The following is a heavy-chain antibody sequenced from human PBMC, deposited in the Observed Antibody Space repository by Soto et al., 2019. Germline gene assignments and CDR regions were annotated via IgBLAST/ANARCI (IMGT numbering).Heavy chain of an antibody. Sequence: QVHLVESGGGVVQPGRSLRLSCAASGFIFSSFGMHWVRQAPGKGLEWVAHIWYDGSNTYYADSVKGRFTISRDNSRSTLYLQMNSLRAEDTAVYHCVRDLLGSGGHFDYWGQGTLVTVSS. J-gene: IGHJ4*02. CDR2: IWYDGSNT. CDR1: GFIFSSFG. V-gene: IGHV3-33*01. D-gene: IGHD7-27*01. CDR3: VRDLLGSGGHFDY.